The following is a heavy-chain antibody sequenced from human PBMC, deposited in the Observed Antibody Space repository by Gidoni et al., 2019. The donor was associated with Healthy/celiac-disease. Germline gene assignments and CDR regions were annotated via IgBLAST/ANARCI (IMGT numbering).Heavy chain of an antibody. Sequence: QLQLQESGPRLVKPTETLSLPCTVSGGPISSTSYYWGWIRQPPGKGREWIGSIYYSGSTYYNPSLKSRVTISVDTSKNQFSLKLSSVTAADTAVYYCGSMPYYYYMDVWGKGTTVTVSS. V-gene: IGHV4-39*01. CDR3: GSMPYYYYMDV. CDR2: IYYSGST. D-gene: IGHD2-2*01. J-gene: IGHJ6*03. CDR1: GGPISSTSYY.